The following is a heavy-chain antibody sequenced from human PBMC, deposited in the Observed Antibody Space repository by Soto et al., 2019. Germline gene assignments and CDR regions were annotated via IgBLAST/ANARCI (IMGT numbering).Heavy chain of an antibody. CDR3: ARPNGGGYNYPPDY. D-gene: IGHD5-12*01. J-gene: IGHJ4*02. Sequence: QVQLVESGGGVVQPGRSLRLSCAASGFTFNKYAMHWVRQAPGKGLEWVAVIFYDGSNKYYADSVKGRFTISRDNSKNTLSLQMDNLRGEDTAVYYCARPNGGGYNYPPDYWGQGTLVTVSS. V-gene: IGHV3-30-3*01. CDR1: GFTFNKYA. CDR2: IFYDGSNK.